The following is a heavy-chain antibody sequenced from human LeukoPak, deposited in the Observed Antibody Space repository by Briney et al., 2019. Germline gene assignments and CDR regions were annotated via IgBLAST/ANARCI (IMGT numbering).Heavy chain of an antibody. CDR3: ARSRKDTWYFDY. CDR2: VIDNGSGT. V-gene: IGHV3-23*01. J-gene: IGHJ4*02. CDR1: GFTFSSYV. Sequence: GGSLRLSCAASGFTFSSYVMTWVRQAPGKGLAWVSSVIDNGSGTTHADSVNGRFTISRDNSKNTLYLQMHSLTAEDTAIYYCARSRKDTWYFDYWGQGTLVTVSS.